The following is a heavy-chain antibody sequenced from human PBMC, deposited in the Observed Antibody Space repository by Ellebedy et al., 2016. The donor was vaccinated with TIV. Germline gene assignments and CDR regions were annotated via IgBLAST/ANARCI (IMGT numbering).Heavy chain of an antibody. CDR1: GFTFSSNW. J-gene: IGHJ4*02. Sequence: GESLKISCAASGFTFSSNWMSWVRQTPGKGLEWVAYIKQDGREKYYVDSVKGRFTISRDNAKNSLYLQMTSLRAEDTAVYYCAKGRSFNWGQGTLVTVSS. V-gene: IGHV3-7*03. D-gene: IGHD3-10*01. CDR3: AKGRSFN. CDR2: IKQDGREK.